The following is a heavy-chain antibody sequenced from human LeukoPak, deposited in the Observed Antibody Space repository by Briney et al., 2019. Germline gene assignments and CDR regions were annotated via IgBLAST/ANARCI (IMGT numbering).Heavy chain of an antibody. V-gene: IGHV1-3*01. CDR1: GYTFTNYA. CDR3: ARVISDCANFNCFKGYFDY. D-gene: IGHD5/OR15-5a*01. J-gene: IGHJ4*01. Sequence: ASVKVSCKASGYTFTNYAIHWVRQAPGQSLEWMGWINAGNGNTKYSQKFQARVTITRDTSANTAYMELSSLGSEDTTVYYCARVISDCANFNCFKGYFDYWGQGTPVTVSS. CDR2: INAGNGNT.